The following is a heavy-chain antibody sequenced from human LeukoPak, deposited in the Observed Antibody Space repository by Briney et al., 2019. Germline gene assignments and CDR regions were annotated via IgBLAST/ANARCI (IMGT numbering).Heavy chain of an antibody. Sequence: SVKVSCKASGGTFSSYAISWVRQAPGQGLEWMGRIIPILGIANYAQKFQGRVTITADKSTSTAYMELSSLRSEDTAVYYCAREPRYSSSPGYFDYWGQGTLVTVSS. CDR3: AREPRYSSSPGYFDY. CDR1: GGTFSSYA. J-gene: IGHJ4*02. CDR2: IIPILGIA. D-gene: IGHD6-6*01. V-gene: IGHV1-69*04.